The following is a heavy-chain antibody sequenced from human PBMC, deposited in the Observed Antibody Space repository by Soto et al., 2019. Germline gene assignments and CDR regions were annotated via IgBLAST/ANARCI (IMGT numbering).Heavy chain of an antibody. D-gene: IGHD1-26*01. V-gene: IGHV1-3*01. CDR3: VRLIGNSWLDF. CDR2: INGGNGNT. Sequence: ASVKVSCKASGNTVPNYAIHWVRQAPGQRLEWMGWINGGNGNTYYSEHFQGRVTFTRDTSKNQSSLHLNSVTPEDTAVYYCVRLIGNSWLDFWGQGTLVTVSS. CDR1: GNTVPNYA. J-gene: IGHJ5*01.